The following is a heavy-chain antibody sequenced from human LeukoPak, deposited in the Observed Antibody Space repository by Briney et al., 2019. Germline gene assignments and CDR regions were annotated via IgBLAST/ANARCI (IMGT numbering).Heavy chain of an antibody. CDR1: GYTFTSYD. CDR3: AREGGRLGYCSTTSCPNWFDP. Sequence: ASVKVSCKASGYTFTSYDINWVRQATGQGLEWMGWMNPNSGNTGYAQKFQGRVTITRNTSISTAYMELSSLRSGDTAVYYCAREGGRLGYCSTTSCPNWFDPWGQGTLVTVSS. J-gene: IGHJ5*02. V-gene: IGHV1-8*03. CDR2: MNPNSGNT. D-gene: IGHD2-2*01.